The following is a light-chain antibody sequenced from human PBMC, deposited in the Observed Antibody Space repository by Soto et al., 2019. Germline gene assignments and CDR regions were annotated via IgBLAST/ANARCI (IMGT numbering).Light chain of an antibody. Sequence: QSVLTQPASVSGSPGQSITISCTGTSSDVGGYNYVSWYQQHPGKAPKLMIYEVSDRPSGVSNRFSGSKSGNTASLTISGLQADDEADYYCRSYASTITLLFGGGTKLTVL. J-gene: IGLJ2*01. CDR2: EVS. V-gene: IGLV2-14*03. CDR3: RSYASTITLL. CDR1: SSDVGGYNY.